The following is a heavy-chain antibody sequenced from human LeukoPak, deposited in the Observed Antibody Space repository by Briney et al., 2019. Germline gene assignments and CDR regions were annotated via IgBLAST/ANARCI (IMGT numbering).Heavy chain of an antibody. CDR3: ARDRRRYCSSTSCYPSDY. D-gene: IGHD2-2*01. CDR1: GFTFSSHG. V-gene: IGHV3-33*01. CDR2: IWYDGSNK. J-gene: IGHJ4*02. Sequence: HPGGSLRLSCAASGFTFSSHGMHWVRQAPGKGLEWVAVIWYDGSNKYYADSVKGRFTISRDNSKNTLYLQMNSLRAEDTAVYYCARDRRRYCSSTSCYPSDYWGQGTLVTVSS.